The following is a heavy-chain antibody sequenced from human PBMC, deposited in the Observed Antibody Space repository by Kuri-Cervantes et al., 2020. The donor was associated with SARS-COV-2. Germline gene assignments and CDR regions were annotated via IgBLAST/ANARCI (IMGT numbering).Heavy chain of an antibody. CDR1: GDSISSSAYH. Sequence: SETLSLTCTGSGDSISSSAYHWGWIRQPPGKGLEWIGNIYYSGNTYYNPSLKSRVTISVDTSKNQFSLKLNSVTAADTAVYYCARELEYCSSTSCYGQFPDYWGQGTLVTVSS. D-gene: IGHD2-2*01. CDR3: ARELEYCSSTSCYGQFPDY. J-gene: IGHJ4*02. CDR2: IYYSGNT. V-gene: IGHV4-39*02.